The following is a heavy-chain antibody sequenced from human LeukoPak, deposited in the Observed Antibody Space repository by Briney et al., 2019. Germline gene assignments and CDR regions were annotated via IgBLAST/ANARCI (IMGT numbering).Heavy chain of an antibody. CDR1: GFTFSSYA. Sequence: GGSLRLSCAASGFTFSSYAMHWVRQAPGKGLEWVANIKQDGSEKYYVDSVKGRFTISRDNAKNSLSLQMNSLRAEDTAVYYCARDEDGGSVPWGQGTLVTVSS. D-gene: IGHD2-15*01. CDR3: ARDEDGGSVP. V-gene: IGHV3-7*01. CDR2: IKQDGSEK. J-gene: IGHJ5*02.